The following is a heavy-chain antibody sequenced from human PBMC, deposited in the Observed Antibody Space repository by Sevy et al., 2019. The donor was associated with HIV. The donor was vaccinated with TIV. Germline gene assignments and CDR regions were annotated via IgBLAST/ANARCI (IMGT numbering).Heavy chain of an antibody. V-gene: IGHV3-15*01. CDR3: TSMVHREYFDY. J-gene: IGHJ4*02. D-gene: IGHD3-10*01. CDR2: IKSKTDGGTT. Sequence: GGSLRLSCAASGFTFSNAWMSWVRQAPGKGLEWVGRIKSKTDGGTTDYAAPVKGRFTISRDDSKNTLYLQMNSLKTEDTAVYYSTSMVHREYFDYWGQGTLVTVSS. CDR1: GFTFSNAW.